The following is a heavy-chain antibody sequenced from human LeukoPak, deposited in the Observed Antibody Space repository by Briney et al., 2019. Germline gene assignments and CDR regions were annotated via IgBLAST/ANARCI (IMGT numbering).Heavy chain of an antibody. Sequence: GGSLRLSRAASGFTFSDYYMSWIRQAPGKGLEWVSYISSSGSTIYYADSVKGRFTISRDNAKNSLYLQMNSLRAEDTAVYYCARDRAIEYFDWLMEEYYFDYWGQGTLVTVSS. V-gene: IGHV3-11*01. J-gene: IGHJ4*02. CDR1: GFTFSDYY. CDR2: ISSSGSTI. CDR3: ARDRAIEYFDWLMEEYYFDY. D-gene: IGHD3-9*01.